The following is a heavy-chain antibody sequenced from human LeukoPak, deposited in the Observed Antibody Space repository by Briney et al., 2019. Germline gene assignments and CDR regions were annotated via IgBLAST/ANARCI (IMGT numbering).Heavy chain of an antibody. CDR1: GFTFSSYW. Sequence: GGSLRLSCAASGFTFSSYWMNWARQAPGKGLEWVASINHNGNVNYYVDSVKGRFTISRDNAKNSMYLQMSKLRADDTAVYFCARGGGLDVWGQGATVTVSS. J-gene: IGHJ6*02. V-gene: IGHV3-7*03. CDR3: ARGGGLDV. D-gene: IGHD3-16*01. CDR2: INHNGNVN.